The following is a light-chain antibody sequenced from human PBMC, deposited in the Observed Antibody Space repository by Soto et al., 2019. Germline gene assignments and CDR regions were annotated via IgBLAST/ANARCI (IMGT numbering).Light chain of an antibody. CDR1: QNISDS. V-gene: IGKV1-39*01. CDR3: QRGWT. Sequence: DIQMTQSPSSLSASVGYRVTITCRASQNISDSLNWYQHKPGQAHKLLLYAASSLQSGVPSRFSGSGSETDFTLTISSLQPEDFASYFCQRGWTCGQGTKLE. CDR2: AAS. J-gene: IGKJ1*01.